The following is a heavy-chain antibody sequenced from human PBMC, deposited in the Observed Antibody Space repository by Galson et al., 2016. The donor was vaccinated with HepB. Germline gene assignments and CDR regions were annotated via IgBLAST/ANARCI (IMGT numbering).Heavy chain of an antibody. CDR2: IYPGDSDA. D-gene: IGHD1-26*01. J-gene: IGHJ4*02. Sequence: QSGAEVKKPGESLRISCEASGYSFARFWIGWVRQLPGKGLEWMGIIYPGDSDARYSPSLQGQVTISVDKSINTAYLQWSSLKASDTAMYYCARRHSGTHGRYFPYWGQGTLVTVSS. CDR1: GYSFARFW. CDR3: ARRHSGTHGRYFPY. V-gene: IGHV5-51*03.